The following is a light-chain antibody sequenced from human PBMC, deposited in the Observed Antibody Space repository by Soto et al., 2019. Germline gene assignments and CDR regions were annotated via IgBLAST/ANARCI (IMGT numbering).Light chain of an antibody. CDR3: QQYNNWPYT. J-gene: IGKJ2*01. V-gene: IGKV3-15*01. CDR1: QHVSSN. Sequence: EIVMTQPPVTLSVSPGGSATLSCRASQHVSSNFAWYRQKPGQAPTLLIYRASTRATGIPARFSGSGSGTEFTLTISSLQSEDFAVYYCQQYNNWPYTFGKGTKLEIK. CDR2: RAS.